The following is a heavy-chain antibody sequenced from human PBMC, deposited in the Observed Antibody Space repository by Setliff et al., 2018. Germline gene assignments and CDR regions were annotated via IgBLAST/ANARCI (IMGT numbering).Heavy chain of an antibody. CDR1: GESSSGYY. CDR3: ARGITSGGYWGQKFLYLDV. D-gene: IGHD3-22*01. CDR2: IMDGRDT. Sequence: SETLSLTCAIYGESSSGYYWSWIRQSPGKTLEWIGEIMDGRDTVYNPSLNSRVTMSFDTSRNQFSLRLNSVTAADTAVYYCARGITSGGYWGQKFLYLDVWGRGTTVTVSS. V-gene: IGHV4-34*01. J-gene: IGHJ6*03.